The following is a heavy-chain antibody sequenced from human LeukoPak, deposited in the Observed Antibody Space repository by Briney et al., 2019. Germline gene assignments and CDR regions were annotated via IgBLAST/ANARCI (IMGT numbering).Heavy chain of an antibody. J-gene: IGHJ5*02. CDR2: INHSGST. D-gene: IGHD3-22*01. CDR1: GGSFSGYY. CDR3: VGIPNDSSGYYLSYNWFDP. Sequence: KSSETLSLTCAVYGGSFSGYYWSWIRQPPGKGLEWIGEINHSGSTNYNPSLKSRVTISVDTSKNQFSLKLSSVTAADTAVYYCVGIPNDSSGYYLSYNWFDPWGQGTLVTVSS. V-gene: IGHV4-34*01.